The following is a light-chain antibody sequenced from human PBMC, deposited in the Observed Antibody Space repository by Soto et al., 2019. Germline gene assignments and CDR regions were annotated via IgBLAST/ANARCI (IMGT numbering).Light chain of an antibody. V-gene: IGLV2-14*01. CDR1: SRDVGGYNY. CDR2: DVS. J-gene: IGLJ1*01. CDR3: SSYTSGSTLLYV. Sequence: QSVLTQPASVSGSPGQSITISCTGTSRDVGGYNYVSWYQQHPGKAPKLMIYDVSNRPSGVSNRFSGSKSGNTASLTISGLQAEEEADYYCSSYTSGSTLLYVFGTGTKVTV.